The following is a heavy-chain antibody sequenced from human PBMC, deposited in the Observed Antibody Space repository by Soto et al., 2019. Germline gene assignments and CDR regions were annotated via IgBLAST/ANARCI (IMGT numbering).Heavy chain of an antibody. J-gene: IGHJ6*02. CDR3: ATGLFVPDNYFYYGVDV. CDR2: IYYRGST. Sequence: QVQLQESGPGLVKPSETLSLACTVSGGSFGNDYWSWIRQSPGKGLGWIGYIYYRGSTNYNPSLKSRATVSIDTSKHQLALRLSSVTAADSAVYYCATGLFVPDNYFYYGVDVWGHGTAVTISS. D-gene: IGHD2-21*01. V-gene: IGHV4-59*01. CDR1: GGSFGNDY.